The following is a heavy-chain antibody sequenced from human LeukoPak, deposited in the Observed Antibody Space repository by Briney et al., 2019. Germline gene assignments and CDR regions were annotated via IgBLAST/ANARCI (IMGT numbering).Heavy chain of an antibody. Sequence: GGSLRLSCAASGFTFSSYAMSWVRQAPGKGLEWVSTISGSGGSTYYADSVKGRFTISRDNSKNTLYLQMNSLRAEDTAVYYCARERYSYGYRWFDPWGQGTLVTVSS. D-gene: IGHD5-18*01. CDR2: ISGSGGST. V-gene: IGHV3-23*01. CDR3: ARERYSYGYRWFDP. J-gene: IGHJ5*02. CDR1: GFTFSSYA.